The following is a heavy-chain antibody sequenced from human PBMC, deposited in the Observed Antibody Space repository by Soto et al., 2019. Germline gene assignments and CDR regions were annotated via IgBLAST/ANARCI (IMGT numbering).Heavy chain of an antibody. CDR2: ISSDGSTT. CDR1: GFTVSSNW. Sequence: GGSLRLACAASGFTVSSNWMHWVRQAPGKGLVWVSRISSDGSTTNYADSVKGRFTISRDNAKSTLYLQMNSLRAEDTAVYYCARGYNNYGAVLLFWGQGALVTVSS. V-gene: IGHV3-74*01. J-gene: IGHJ4*02. CDR3: ARGYNNYGAVLLF. D-gene: IGHD4-4*01.